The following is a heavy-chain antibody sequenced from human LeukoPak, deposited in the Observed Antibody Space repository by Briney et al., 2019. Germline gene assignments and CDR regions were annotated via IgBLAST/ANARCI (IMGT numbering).Heavy chain of an antibody. V-gene: IGHV1-69*13. CDR1: GVIFSSYA. Sequence: ASVKVSCKASGVIFSSYAITWVRQAPGQGLEWMGGIIPMFGTPNYAQKFQGRVTITADESTNTAYMELSSRTYEDTAMYYCARDGDTAMVSFYDIWGQGTKVTVSS. J-gene: IGHJ3*02. D-gene: IGHD5-18*01. CDR2: IIPMFGTP. CDR3: ARDGDTAMVSFYDI.